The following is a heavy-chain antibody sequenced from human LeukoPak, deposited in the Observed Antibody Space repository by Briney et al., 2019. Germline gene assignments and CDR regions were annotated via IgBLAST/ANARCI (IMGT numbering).Heavy chain of an antibody. CDR3: ARGSESDSDNWFDP. V-gene: IGHV4-59*01. Sequence: PSETLSLTCTVSGGSISSYYWSWIRQPPGKGLEWIGYIYYTGSTNYNPSLKSRVTISVDTSKNQFSLKLSSVTAADTAVYHCARGSESDSDNWFDPWGQGTLVTVPS. J-gene: IGHJ5*02. CDR2: IYYTGST. D-gene: IGHD2-21*01. CDR1: GGSISSYY.